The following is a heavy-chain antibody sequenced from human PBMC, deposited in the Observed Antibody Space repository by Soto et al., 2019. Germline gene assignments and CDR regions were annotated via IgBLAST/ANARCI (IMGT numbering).Heavy chain of an antibody. V-gene: IGHV1-69*06. CDR1: GGTFSSYA. CDR3: ARVRQEYQLRSPFDY. Sequence: SVKVSCQASGGTFSSYAISGVRQAPGQGLEWMGGIIPIFGTANYAQKFQGRVTITADKSTSTAYMELSSLRSEDTAVYYCARVRQEYQLRSPFDYWGQGTLVTVSS. J-gene: IGHJ4*02. CDR2: IIPIFGTA. D-gene: IGHD2-2*01.